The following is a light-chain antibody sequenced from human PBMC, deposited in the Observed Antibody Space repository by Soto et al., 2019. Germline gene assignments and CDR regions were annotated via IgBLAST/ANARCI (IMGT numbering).Light chain of an antibody. J-gene: IGKJ4*01. CDR3: VQHYSYPLT. V-gene: IGKV1-17*01. Sequence: DIQMTQSPSSLSASVADRVTITCRASQHIGTDLGWYQQKPGKAPERLIYEASVLQSGVPSRFSGSGSGTEFTLTVSSLQPEDFATYYCVQHYSYPLTFGGGTKVDIK. CDR2: EAS. CDR1: QHIGTD.